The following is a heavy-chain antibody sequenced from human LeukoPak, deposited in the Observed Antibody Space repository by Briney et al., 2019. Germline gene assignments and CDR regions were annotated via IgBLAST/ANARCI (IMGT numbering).Heavy chain of an antibody. CDR1: GYTFTSYG. D-gene: IGHD3-22*01. Sequence: ASVKVSCKASGYTFTSYGISWVRQAPGQGLEWMGWISAYNGNTNYAQKLQGRVTMTRDTSTSTVYMELSSLRSEDTAVYYCARDQSQGDSSGTGIAQHWGQGTLVTVSS. J-gene: IGHJ1*01. V-gene: IGHV1-18*01. CDR3: ARDQSQGDSSGTGIAQH. CDR2: ISAYNGNT.